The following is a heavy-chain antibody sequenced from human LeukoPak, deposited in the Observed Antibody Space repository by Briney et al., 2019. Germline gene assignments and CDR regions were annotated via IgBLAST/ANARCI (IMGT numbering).Heavy chain of an antibody. CDR3: ASHDYVEDAFDI. CDR2: ISSSGSTI. V-gene: IGHV3-48*03. Sequence: GGSLRLSCAASGFTFGHYAMSWVRQAPGKGLEWVSYISSSGSTIYYADSVKGRFTISRDNAKNSLYLQMNSLRAGDTAVYYCASHDYVEDAFDIWGQGTMVTVSS. CDR1: GFTFGHYA. D-gene: IGHD3-10*02. J-gene: IGHJ3*02.